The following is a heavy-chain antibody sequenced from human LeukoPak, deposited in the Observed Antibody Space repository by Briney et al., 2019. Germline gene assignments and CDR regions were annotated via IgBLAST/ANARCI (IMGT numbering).Heavy chain of an antibody. V-gene: IGHV4-59*11. Sequence: SETLSLTCTVSGGSISSHYWSWIRQPPGKGLEWIGYIYYSGSTNYNPSLKSRVTISVDTSKNQFSLKLSSVTAADTAVYYCARGPQRELRDAAFDIWGQGTMVTVSS. CDR1: GGSISSHY. D-gene: IGHD1-26*01. CDR2: IYYSGST. J-gene: IGHJ3*02. CDR3: ARGPQRELRDAAFDI.